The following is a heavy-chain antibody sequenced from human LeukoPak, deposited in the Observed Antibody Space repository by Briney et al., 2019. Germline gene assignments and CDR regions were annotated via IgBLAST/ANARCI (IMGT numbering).Heavy chain of an antibody. D-gene: IGHD5-18*01. V-gene: IGHV4-59*01. CDR1: GGSISGYY. CDR3: ARRPGYSYGWFDP. Sequence: SETLSLTCTVSGGSISGYYWSWIRQPPGKGLEWIGYIYYTGSTNYNPSLKSRVTISVDTSKNQFSLKLSSVTAADTAVYYCARRPGYSYGWFDPWGQGTLVTVSS. CDR2: IYYTGST. J-gene: IGHJ5*02.